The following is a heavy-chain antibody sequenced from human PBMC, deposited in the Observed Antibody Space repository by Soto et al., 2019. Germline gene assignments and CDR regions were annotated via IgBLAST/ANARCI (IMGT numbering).Heavy chain of an antibody. Sequence: ASVKVSCKASGYTFTGYYMHWVRQAPGQGLEWMGWINPNSGGTNYAQKFQGRVTMTRGTSISTAYMELSRLRSDDTAVYYCAREARENYCSSTSCYIVVGWFDPWGQGTLVTSPQ. CDR3: AREARENYCSSTSCYIVVGWFDP. D-gene: IGHD2-2*02. CDR1: GYTFTGYY. J-gene: IGHJ5*02. CDR2: INPNSGGT. V-gene: IGHV1-2*02.